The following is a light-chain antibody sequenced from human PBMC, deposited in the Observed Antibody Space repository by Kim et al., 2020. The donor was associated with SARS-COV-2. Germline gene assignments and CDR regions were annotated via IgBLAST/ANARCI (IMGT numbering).Light chain of an antibody. Sequence: IVMTQSPATLSVSPGEGVTLSCRADQSVSNNLAWYQQQPGQAPRLLIHGASTRAAGTPARFSGSGSGTEFTLSISSLQSEDSAVYYCQQYNDWPLITFGGGPKLEI. CDR3: QQYNDWPLIT. J-gene: IGKJ4*01. CDR2: GAS. V-gene: IGKV3-15*01. CDR1: QSVSNN.